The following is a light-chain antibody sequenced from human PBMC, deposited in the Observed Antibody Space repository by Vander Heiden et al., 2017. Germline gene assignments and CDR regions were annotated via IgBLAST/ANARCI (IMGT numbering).Light chain of an antibody. CDR2: GVT. Sequence: EIVLTQSPGTLSLSPGERATLSCRARQSVSSSYLAWFQQKPGLAPRLLIYGVTSRATGIPDRFRGSGYGEDFTLTISRRELEDFAMYYCQQDGSSPPWTFGQGTKVEIK. CDR1: QSVSSSY. CDR3: QQDGSSPPWT. J-gene: IGKJ1*01. V-gene: IGKV3-20*01.